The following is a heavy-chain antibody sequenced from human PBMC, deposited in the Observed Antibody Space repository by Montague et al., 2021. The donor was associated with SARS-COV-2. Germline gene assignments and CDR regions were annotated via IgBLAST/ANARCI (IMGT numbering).Heavy chain of an antibody. Sequence: SETLSLTCTVSGGSIRSHFWSFIRQPPGKGLEWIGYINSNGGTNDNPSLRSRLTMSVDTSKNQFSLQLRSMTPADTAVYFCARATSVRGAVSWFDPWGQGTLVTVSS. CDR2: INSNGGT. D-gene: IGHD3-10*01. V-gene: IGHV4-59*11. CDR1: GGSIRSHF. J-gene: IGHJ5*02. CDR3: ARATSVRGAVSWFDP.